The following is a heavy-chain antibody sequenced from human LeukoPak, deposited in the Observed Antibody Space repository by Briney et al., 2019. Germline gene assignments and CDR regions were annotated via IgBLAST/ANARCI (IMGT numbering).Heavy chain of an antibody. CDR1: GGSISSYY. V-gene: IGHV4-59*08. Sequence: PLETLSLTCTVSGGSISSYYWSWIRQPPGKGLEWIGYIYYSGSTDYNPSLESRVTISVDTSKNQFSLKLSSVTAADTAVYFCARRLLNYGMDVWGQGTTVTASS. CDR2: IYYSGST. CDR3: ARRLLNYGMDV. J-gene: IGHJ6*02.